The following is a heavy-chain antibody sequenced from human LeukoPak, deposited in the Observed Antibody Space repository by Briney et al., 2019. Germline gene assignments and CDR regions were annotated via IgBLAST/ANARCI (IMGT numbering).Heavy chain of an antibody. CDR1: GFTFSSYS. D-gene: IGHD3-10*01. CDR2: ISATSNVA. CDR3: AKAGRFYSSTWFHDY. Sequence: PGGSLRLSCAASGFTFSSYSMSWVRQAPGKGLEWVSTISATSNVAYYADSVEARFSDSRDNSNNILYLQMNSLTAEDTALYFCAKAGRFYSSTWFHDYWGQGTLVSVSS. J-gene: IGHJ4*02. V-gene: IGHV3-23*01.